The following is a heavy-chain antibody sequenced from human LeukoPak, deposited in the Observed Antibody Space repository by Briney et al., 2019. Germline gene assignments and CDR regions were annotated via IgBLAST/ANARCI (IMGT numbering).Heavy chain of an antibody. CDR2: ISGSGGST. CDR1: GFTFSSYA. J-gene: IGHJ4*02. CDR3: AKVDCGVVFPYYFDH. D-gene: IGHD3-3*01. V-gene: IGHV3-23*01. Sequence: PGGSLRLSCAASGFTFSSYAMSWVRQAPGKGLEWVSAISGSGGSTYYADSVKGRFTISRDNSKNTLYLQMNSLRAEDTAVYYCAKVDCGVVFPYYFDHWGQGTLVTVSS.